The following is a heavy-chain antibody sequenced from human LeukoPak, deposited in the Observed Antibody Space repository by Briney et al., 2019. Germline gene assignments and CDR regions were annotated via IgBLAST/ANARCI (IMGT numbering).Heavy chain of an antibody. CDR2: ISGSGGST. Sequence: GGSLRLSCAASGFTFSSYAMSWVRQAPGKGLEWVSAISGSGGSTYYADSVKGQFTISRDNSKNTLYLQMNSLRAEDTAVYYCAKDRGVRDFGFDYWGQGTLVTVSS. V-gene: IGHV3-23*01. J-gene: IGHJ4*02. CDR1: GFTFSSYA. CDR3: AKDRGVRDFGFDY. D-gene: IGHD3-10*01.